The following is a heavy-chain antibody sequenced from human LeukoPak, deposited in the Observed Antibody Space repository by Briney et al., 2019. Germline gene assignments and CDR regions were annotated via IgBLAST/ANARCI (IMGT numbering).Heavy chain of an antibody. CDR3: VSFYETY. J-gene: IGHJ4*02. CDR1: GYYW. V-gene: IGHV3-74*01. Sequence: HSGGSLRLSCAASGYYWMHWVRQAPGKGLVWVSHINSGGSWTSYADSVKGRFTISKDNAKNTVYLQMNNLRAEDTAVYYCVSFYETYWGRGTLVTVSS. CDR2: INSGGSWT. D-gene: IGHD2-2*01.